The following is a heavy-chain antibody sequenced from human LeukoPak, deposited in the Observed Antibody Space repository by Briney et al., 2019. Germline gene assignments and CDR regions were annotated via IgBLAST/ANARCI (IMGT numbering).Heavy chain of an antibody. CDR2: IYYTGSI. Sequence: SETLCLTCTVSGGSISSSTYYWAWIRQPPGTGLEWIGTIYYTGSIFYSPSLKSRVTISVDTYNNQFSLRLNSVTAADTAVYYCARLGCSGRSCFSAWNDYWGQGTLVTVSS. V-gene: IGHV4-39*01. J-gene: IGHJ4*02. CDR3: ARLGCSGRSCFSAWNDY. CDR1: GGSISSSTYY. D-gene: IGHD2-15*01.